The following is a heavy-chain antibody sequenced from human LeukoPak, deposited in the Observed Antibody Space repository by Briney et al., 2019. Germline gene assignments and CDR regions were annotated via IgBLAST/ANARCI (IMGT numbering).Heavy chain of an antibody. CDR1: GYTFTSYG. CDR2: ISAYNGNT. CDR3: ARDEQGYYYYYMDV. V-gene: IGHV1-18*01. J-gene: IGHJ6*03. D-gene: IGHD6-13*01. Sequence: ASVKVSCKASGYTFTSYGISWVRQAPGQGLEWMGWISAYNGNTNYAQKLQGRVTMTTDTSTSTAYMELRSLRSDDTAVYYWARDEQGYYYYYMDVWGKGTTVTVSS.